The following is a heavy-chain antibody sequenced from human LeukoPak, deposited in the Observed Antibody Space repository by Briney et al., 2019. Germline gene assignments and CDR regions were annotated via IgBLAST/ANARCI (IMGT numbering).Heavy chain of an antibody. J-gene: IGHJ6*03. CDR3: ARTFTYYYYYYMDV. Sequence: EASVKVSCKASGYTFTGYYMHWVRQAPGQGLEWMGWINPNSGGTNYAQKFQGRVTMTRDTSISTAYMELSRLRSDDTAVYYCARTFTYYYYYYMDVWGKGTTVTISS. CDR1: GYTFTGYY. V-gene: IGHV1-2*02. CDR2: INPNSGGT. D-gene: IGHD3-16*01.